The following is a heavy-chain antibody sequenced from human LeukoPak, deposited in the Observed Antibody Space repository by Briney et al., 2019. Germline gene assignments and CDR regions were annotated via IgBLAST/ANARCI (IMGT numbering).Heavy chain of an antibody. J-gene: IGHJ4*02. V-gene: IGHV3-30*04. CDR2: ISYDGSNK. CDR3: AARRDGYNWIDY. D-gene: IGHD5-24*01. CDR1: GFTFSSYA. Sequence: PGGSLRLSCAASGFTFSSYAMHWVRQAPGKGLEWVAVISYDGSNKYYADSVKGRFTISRDNSKNTLYLQMNSLRAEDTAVYYCAARRDGYNWIDYWGQGTLVTVSS.